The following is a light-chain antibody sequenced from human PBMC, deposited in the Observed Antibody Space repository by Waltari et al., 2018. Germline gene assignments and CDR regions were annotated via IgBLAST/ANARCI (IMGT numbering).Light chain of an antibody. Sequence: DIQMTQSPFSLSASVGDRVTITCRASQSISNYLNWYQQKPGKATKLLMYAASSLQSGVPSRFSGSGSGTAFTLTISSLQPEDFATYYCQQSYSTPYTFGQGTKLEIK. CDR2: AAS. CDR1: QSISNY. J-gene: IGKJ2*01. CDR3: QQSYSTPYT. V-gene: IGKV1-39*01.